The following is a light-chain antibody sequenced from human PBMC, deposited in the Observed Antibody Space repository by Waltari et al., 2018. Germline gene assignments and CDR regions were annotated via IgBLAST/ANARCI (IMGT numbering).Light chain of an antibody. CDR3: QSYDSSLSGL. CDR2: ANT. J-gene: IGLJ3*02. CDR1: NSNIWAGYD. Sequence: QSVLTQPPSVSGAPGQRVTISCTGSNSNIWAGYDVHWYQQLPGTAPKLLIYANTNRPSGVPDRFSGSKSGTSASLAITGLQAEDEADYYCQSYDSSLSGLFGGGTKLTVL. V-gene: IGLV1-40*01.